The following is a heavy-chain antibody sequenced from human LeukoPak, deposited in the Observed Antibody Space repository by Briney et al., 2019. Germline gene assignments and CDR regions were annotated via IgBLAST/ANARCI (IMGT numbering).Heavy chain of an antibody. J-gene: IGHJ4*02. CDR2: TYYRSKWYN. D-gene: IGHD1-26*01. CDR3: ARELSGFDY. Sequence: SQTLSLTCVISGDSVSSNSAAWSWIRQPPSRGLEWLGRTYYRSKWYNEYAISVKSQITINPDTSKNQFSLQLNSVTPEDTAVYYCARELSGFDYWGQGTLVTVSS. V-gene: IGHV6-1*01. CDR1: GDSVSSNSAA.